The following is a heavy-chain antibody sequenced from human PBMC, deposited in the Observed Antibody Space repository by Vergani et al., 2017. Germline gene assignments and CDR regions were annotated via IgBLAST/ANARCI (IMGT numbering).Heavy chain of an antibody. D-gene: IGHD3-3*01. CDR1: GGSISSGGYY. CDR2: IYYSGST. CDR3: ASSYYDVVWFDP. Sequence: QVQLQESGPGLVKPSQTLSLTCTVSGGSISSGGYYWGWIRQHPGKGLEWIGYIYYSGSTYYNPSLKSRVTISVDTSKNQYSRKLSSFTAADTAVYYCASSYYDVVWFDPWGQGTLVTVSS. J-gene: IGHJ5*02. V-gene: IGHV4-31*03.